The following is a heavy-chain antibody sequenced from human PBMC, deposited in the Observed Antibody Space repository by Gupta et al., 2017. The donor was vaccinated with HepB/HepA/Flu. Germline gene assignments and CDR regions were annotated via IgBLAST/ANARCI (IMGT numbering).Heavy chain of an antibody. J-gene: IGHJ6*02. Sequence: EVQLVESGGGLVQPGGSLRLSCAASGFTFSTFEMKWVRQAPGKGLEWVSYISRSGNTIHYADSVKGRFTISRDNAKNSLYLQMNSLRGEDTAIYYCAGDSTLGNRYGMDVWGQGTTVTVSS. CDR2: ISRSGNTI. CDR1: GFTFSTFE. V-gene: IGHV3-48*03. CDR3: AGDSTLGNRYGMDV.